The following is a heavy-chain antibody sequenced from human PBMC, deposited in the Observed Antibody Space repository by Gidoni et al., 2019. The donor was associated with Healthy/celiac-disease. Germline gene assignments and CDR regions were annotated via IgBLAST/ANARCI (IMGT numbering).Heavy chain of an antibody. CDR2: IYYSGST. Sequence: QLQLQESGPGLVKPSETLSLTCTVSGGSISSSSYYWGWIRQPPGKGLEWIGSIYYSGSTYYNPSLKSRVTISVDTSKNQFSLKLSSGTAADTAVYYCARHPEEGGWGAFDIWGQGTMVTVSS. D-gene: IGHD1-26*01. CDR1: GGSISSSSYY. V-gene: IGHV4-39*01. J-gene: IGHJ3*02. CDR3: ARHPEEGGWGAFDI.